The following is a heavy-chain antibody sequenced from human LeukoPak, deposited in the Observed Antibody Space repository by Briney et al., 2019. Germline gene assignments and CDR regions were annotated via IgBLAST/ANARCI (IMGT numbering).Heavy chain of an antibody. J-gene: IGHJ4*02. D-gene: IGHD2-2*01. CDR2: ISGSGGST. Sequence: PGGSLRLSCAASGFTFSNYAMSWVRQAPGKGLQWVSTISGSGGSTNYADSVKGRFTISRDNSKNTLYLQMNSLRAEDTAVYYCAKGQLPGNYWGQGTLVTVSS. CDR1: GFTFSNYA. CDR3: AKGQLPGNY. V-gene: IGHV3-23*01.